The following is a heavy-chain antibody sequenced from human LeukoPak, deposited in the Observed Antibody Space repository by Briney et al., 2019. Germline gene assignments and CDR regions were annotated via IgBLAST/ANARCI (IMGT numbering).Heavy chain of an antibody. CDR1: GFTFSSYA. CDR2: ISYDGSNK. CDR3: ASSGWANPV. D-gene: IGHD6-19*01. V-gene: IGHV3-30-3*01. Sequence: PGRSLRLSCAASGFTFSSYAMHWVRQAPGKGLEWVAVISYDGSNKYYADFVKGRFTISGDNSKNTLYLQMNSLRAEDTAVYYCASSGWANPVWGQGTTVTVSS. J-gene: IGHJ6*02.